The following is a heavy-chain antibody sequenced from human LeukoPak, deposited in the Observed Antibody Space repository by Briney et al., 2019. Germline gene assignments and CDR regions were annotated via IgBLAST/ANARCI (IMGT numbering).Heavy chain of an antibody. CDR2: MNQDGSEI. CDR3: ARSDRSSWYSLHDF. J-gene: IGHJ4*02. Sequence: GGSLRLSCAASGFTFSSYSMNWVRQAPGKGLEWVANMNQDGSEIYHVDSVKDRFTISRDNAKKSLYLQMNSLRAEDTAVYYCARSDRSSWYSLHDFWGQGTLVTVSS. CDR1: GFTFSSYS. V-gene: IGHV3-7*01. D-gene: IGHD6-13*01.